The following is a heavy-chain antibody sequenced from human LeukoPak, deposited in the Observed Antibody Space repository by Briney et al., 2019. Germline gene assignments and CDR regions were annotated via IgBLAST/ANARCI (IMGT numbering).Heavy chain of an antibody. Sequence: GGSLRLSCAASGFTLSSYAMSWVRQAPGKGLEWVSGISGSGGSTYYADSVKGRFTISRDNSKNTLYLQMNSLRAEDTAVYYCAKEITMILVDHTVIDYWGQGTLVAVSS. V-gene: IGHV3-23*01. CDR3: AKEITMILVDHTVIDY. CDR1: GFTLSSYA. CDR2: ISGSGGST. D-gene: IGHD3-22*01. J-gene: IGHJ4*02.